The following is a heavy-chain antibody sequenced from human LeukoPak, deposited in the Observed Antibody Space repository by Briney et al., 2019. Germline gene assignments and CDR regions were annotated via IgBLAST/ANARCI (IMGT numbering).Heavy chain of an antibody. Sequence: ASVKVSCTASGYTFTGYHMHWVRQAPGQGLEWMGWMNPNSGNTGYAQKFQGRVTMTRNTSISTAYMELSSLRSEDTAVYYCARGFPTYITIFGVVISRYWFDPWGQGTLVTVSS. CDR1: GYTFTGYH. J-gene: IGHJ5*02. V-gene: IGHV1-8*02. CDR2: MNPNSGNT. CDR3: ARGFPTYITIFGVVISRYWFDP. D-gene: IGHD3-3*01.